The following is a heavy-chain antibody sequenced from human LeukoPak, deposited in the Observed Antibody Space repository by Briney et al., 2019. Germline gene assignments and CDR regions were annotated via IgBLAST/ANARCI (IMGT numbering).Heavy chain of an antibody. CDR3: ASSFWSGYYGY. J-gene: IGHJ4*02. D-gene: IGHD3-3*01. Sequence: PGGSLRLSCAASGFTFSSYAMSWVRQAPGKGLEWVSSISSSSSYIYYADSVKGRFTISRDNAKNSLYLQMNSLRAEDTAVYYCASSFWSGYYGYWGQGTLVTVSS. CDR2: ISSSSSYI. CDR1: GFTFSSYA. V-gene: IGHV3-21*01.